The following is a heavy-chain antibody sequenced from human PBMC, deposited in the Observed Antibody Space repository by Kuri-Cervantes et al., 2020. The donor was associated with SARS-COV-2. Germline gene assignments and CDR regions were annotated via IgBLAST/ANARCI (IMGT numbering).Heavy chain of an antibody. Sequence: SGPLSLTCAVYGGSFRGYYWSGIRQPPGKGLEWIGEINHSGSTNYNPSLKSRVPISVETSKNKFSLKLSSVTAADTAVYDCAEVYCCGGVCYSMTYYYYGMDVWGQGTPVTVSS. CDR3: AEVYCCGGVCYSMTYYYYGMDV. V-gene: IGHV4-34*01. CDR2: INHSGST. CDR1: GGSFRGYY. D-gene: IGHD2-15*01. J-gene: IGHJ6*02.